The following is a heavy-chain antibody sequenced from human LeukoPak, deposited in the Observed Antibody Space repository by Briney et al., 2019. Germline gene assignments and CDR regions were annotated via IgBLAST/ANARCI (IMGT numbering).Heavy chain of an antibody. CDR2: IYYSGST. CDR1: GGSISSYY. Sequence: SETLSLTCTVSGGSISSYYWSWIRQPPGKGLEWIGYIYYSGSTNYNPSLKSRVTISVDTSKNQFSLKLSSVTAADTAVYYCARVTGGIAPLGALNYDFWSGSWTTHYAFDIWGQGTMVTVSS. V-gene: IGHV4-59*01. J-gene: IGHJ3*02. CDR3: ARVTGGIAPLGALNYDFWSGSWTTHYAFDI. D-gene: IGHD3-3*01.